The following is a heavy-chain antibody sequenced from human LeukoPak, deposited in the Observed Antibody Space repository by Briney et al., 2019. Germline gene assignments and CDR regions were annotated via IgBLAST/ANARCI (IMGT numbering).Heavy chain of an antibody. CDR1: GFTFSTTA. J-gene: IGHJ6*02. CDR2: ISGSGGPT. CDR3: AKYGYSYGGNYYGLDV. V-gene: IGHV3-23*01. D-gene: IGHD5-18*01. Sequence: GGSLRLSCAASGFTFSTTAMSWVRLAPGKGLEWVSLISGSGGPTYYADSVKGRFTISRDNSNNTLFLQMNSLRAEDTAVYYCAKYGYSYGGNYYGLDVWGQGTTVTVSS.